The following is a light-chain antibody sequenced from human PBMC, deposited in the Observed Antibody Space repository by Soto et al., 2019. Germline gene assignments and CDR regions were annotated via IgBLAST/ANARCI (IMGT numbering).Light chain of an antibody. V-gene: IGKV3-11*01. J-gene: IGKJ2*01. Sequence: EIVLTQSPATLSLSPGERATLSCRASQSISKYLAWYQQKPGQAPRLLIYDAFNRATGIPARLSGSGSGTDFTLTISSLEPEDFAVYYCQQRSNPYTFGQGTKLEIK. CDR3: QQRSNPYT. CDR2: DAF. CDR1: QSISKY.